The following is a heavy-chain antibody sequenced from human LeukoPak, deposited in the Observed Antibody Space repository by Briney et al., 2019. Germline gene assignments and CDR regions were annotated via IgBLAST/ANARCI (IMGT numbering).Heavy chain of an antibody. CDR1: GGTFSSYA. CDR3: ARGQWPSLDYYYYMDV. CDR2: IIPIFGTA. D-gene: IGHD2-8*01. V-gene: IGHV1-69*13. J-gene: IGHJ6*03. Sequence: SVKVSCKVSGGTFSSYAISWVRQAPGQGLEWMGGIIPIFGTANYAQKFQGRVTITADESTSTAYMELSSLRSEDTAVYYCARGQWPSLDYYYYMDVWGKGTTVTVSS.